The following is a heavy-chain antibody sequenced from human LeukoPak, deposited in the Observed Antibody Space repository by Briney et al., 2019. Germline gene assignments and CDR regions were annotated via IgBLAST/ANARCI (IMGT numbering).Heavy chain of an antibody. CDR2: ISGSGGST. D-gene: IGHD4-11*01. V-gene: IGHV3-23*01. J-gene: IGHJ6*02. CDR1: GFTFSSYA. Sequence: PGGSLRLSCAASGFTFSSYAMSWVHQAPGKGLEWVSGISGSGGSTYYADSVKGRFTISRDNSKDTLYLQMNSLRAEDTAVYYCAKGPRYSNYVGNYYGTDVWGQGTTVTVSS. CDR3: AKGPRYSNYVGNYYGTDV.